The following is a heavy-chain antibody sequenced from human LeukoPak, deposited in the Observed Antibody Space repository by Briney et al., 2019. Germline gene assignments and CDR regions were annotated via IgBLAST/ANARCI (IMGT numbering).Heavy chain of an antibody. CDR2: IYTSGST. V-gene: IGHV4-4*09. J-gene: IGHJ6*03. D-gene: IGHD3-3*01. Sequence: SETLSLTCTVSGGSMSSYYWSWIRQPPGKGLEWIGYIYTSGSTNYNPSLKSRVTISVDTSKNQFSLKLSSVTAADTAVYYCARRTRYDLWSGLTYYYYYMDVWGKGTTVTVSS. CDR3: ARRTRYDLWSGLTYYYYYMDV. CDR1: GGSMSSYY.